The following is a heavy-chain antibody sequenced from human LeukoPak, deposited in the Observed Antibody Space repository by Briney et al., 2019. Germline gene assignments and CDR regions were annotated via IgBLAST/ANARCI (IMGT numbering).Heavy chain of an antibody. V-gene: IGHV6-1*01. J-gene: IGHJ6*02. Sequence: SQTLSLTCAISGDSVSSISVAWNWIRQSPSRGPEWLGRTYYRSKWYYECAVSVKSRINISPDTSKNQFSLQLTSVTPEDTAVYYCSLARSEYHYGMDVWGQGTTVTVSS. CDR3: SLARSEYHYGMDV. CDR1: GDSVSSISVA. CDR2: TYYRSKWYY.